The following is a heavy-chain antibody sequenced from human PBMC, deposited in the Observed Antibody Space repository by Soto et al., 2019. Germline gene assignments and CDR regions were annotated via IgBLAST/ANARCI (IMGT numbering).Heavy chain of an antibody. CDR1: GFTFSSYG. CDR2: ISYDGSNK. Sequence: PVGSLRLSCAASGFTFSSYGMHWVRQAPGKGLEWVAVISYDGSNKYYADSVKGRFTISRDNSKNTLYLQMNSLRAEDTAVYYCAKSDDYSGYDPNWFDPWGQGTLVTVSS. V-gene: IGHV3-30*18. CDR3: AKSDDYSGYDPNWFDP. D-gene: IGHD5-12*01. J-gene: IGHJ5*02.